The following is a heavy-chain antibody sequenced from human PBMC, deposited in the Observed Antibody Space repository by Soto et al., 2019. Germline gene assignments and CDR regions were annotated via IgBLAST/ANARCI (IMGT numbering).Heavy chain of an antibody. V-gene: IGHV4-30-4*01. CDR2: NYSSGST. Sequence: PSETLSLTCTVSGGSISRGDFYWIWIRQPPGRGLEWIGFNYSSGSTFYNPSLKSRLTISPDASKNQFSLKMSSVTAADTAVYYFARRSTRHFYDMDVWGQGTTVTV. D-gene: IGHD4-17*01. CDR3: ARRSTRHFYDMDV. CDR1: GGSISRGDFY. J-gene: IGHJ6*02.